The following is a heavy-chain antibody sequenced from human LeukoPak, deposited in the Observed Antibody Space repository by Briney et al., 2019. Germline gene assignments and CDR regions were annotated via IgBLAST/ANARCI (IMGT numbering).Heavy chain of an antibody. CDR2: IYYSGST. CDR1: GGSISSYY. V-gene: IGHV4-59*01. D-gene: IGHD3-9*01. J-gene: IGHJ4*02. Sequence: SETLSLTCTVSGGSISSYYWSWIRQPPGKGLEWIGYIYYSGSTNYNPSLKSRVTISVDTSKNQFSLKLSSVTAADTAVYYCASVNYDILTGYYLDYWGQGTLVTVSS. CDR3: ASVNYDILTGYYLDY.